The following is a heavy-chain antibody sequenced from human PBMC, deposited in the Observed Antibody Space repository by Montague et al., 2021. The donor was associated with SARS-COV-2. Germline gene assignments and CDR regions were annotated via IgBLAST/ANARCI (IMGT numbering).Heavy chain of an antibody. D-gene: IGHD6-13*01. V-gene: IGHV6-1*01. CDR2: TYYRSMWKS. J-gene: IGHJ4*02. CDR3: VRGIEAAGSYDY. Sequence: CAISGDSVSSNSATWNWIRQSPSRGLEWLGRTYYRSMWKSDYARSLKSRIAIHPDTSKNQFSLQLSSVTPEDTALYYRVRGIEAAGSYDYWGQGTLVTVSS. CDR1: GDSVSSNSAT.